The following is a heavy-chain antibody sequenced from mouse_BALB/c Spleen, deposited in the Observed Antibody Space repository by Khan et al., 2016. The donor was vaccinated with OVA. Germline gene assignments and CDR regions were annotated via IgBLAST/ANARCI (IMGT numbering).Heavy chain of an antibody. V-gene: IGHV8-12*01. Sequence: QVTLKESGPGILQPSQTLSLTCSFSGFSLSSSGMGVSWIRQPSGKGLEWLAHIYWDDDKRYYPSLKSRLTISKDTSSNQVFLKFTNVDTAETGTYFCARTGWLRDYTMDYWGQGTSGTVSS. CDR3: ARTGWLRDYTMDY. D-gene: IGHD2-2*01. CDR1: GFSLSSSGMG. CDR2: IYWDDDK. J-gene: IGHJ4*01.